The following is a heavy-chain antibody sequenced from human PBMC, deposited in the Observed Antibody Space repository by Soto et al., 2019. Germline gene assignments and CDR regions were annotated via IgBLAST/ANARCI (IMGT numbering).Heavy chain of an antibody. CDR3: ARVNGYYDFWSAYYRTEYYIDY. Sequence: SETLSLTCAVYGGSFSGYYWSWIRLPPGKGLEWIGEINHSGSTNYNPSLKSRVTISVDTSKKQFSLKLNSVTAADTAVYYCARVNGYYDFWSAYYRTEYYIDYWGQGTLVTVSS. CDR1: GGSFSGYY. CDR2: INHSGST. J-gene: IGHJ4*02. D-gene: IGHD3-3*01. V-gene: IGHV4-34*01.